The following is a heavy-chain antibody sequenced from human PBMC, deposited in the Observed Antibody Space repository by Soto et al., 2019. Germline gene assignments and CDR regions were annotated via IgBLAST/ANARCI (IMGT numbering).Heavy chain of an antibody. D-gene: IGHD4-17*01. V-gene: IGHV3-30-3*01. CDR1: GFTFSSYA. J-gene: IGHJ4*02. CDR3: AREAVGLYDYGDPGAFDY. CDR2: ISYDGSNK. Sequence: GGSLRLSCAASGFTFSSYAMHWVRQAPGKGLEWVAVISYDGSNKYYADSVKGRFTISRDNSKNTLYLQMNSLRAEDTAVYYCAREAVGLYDYGDPGAFDYWGQGTLVTVSS.